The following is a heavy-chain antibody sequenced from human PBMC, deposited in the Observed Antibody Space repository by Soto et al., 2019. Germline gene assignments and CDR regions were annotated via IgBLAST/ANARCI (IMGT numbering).Heavy chain of an antibody. V-gene: IGHV1-69*01. D-gene: IGHD5-18*01. CDR2: IIPIFGTA. Sequence: QVQLVQSGAEVKKPGSSVKVSCKASGGTFSSYAISWVRQAPGQGLEWMGGIIPIFGTADYAQRFQGRVTITADESTSTAYMELSSLRCEDTTVYYCAGDRVYKAMVNYYGIDVWGQGTPVTVSS. CDR3: AGDRVYKAMVNYYGIDV. J-gene: IGHJ6*02. CDR1: GGTFSSYA.